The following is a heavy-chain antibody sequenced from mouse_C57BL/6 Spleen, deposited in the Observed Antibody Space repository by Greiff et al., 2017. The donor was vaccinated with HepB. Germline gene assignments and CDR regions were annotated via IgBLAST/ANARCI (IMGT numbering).Heavy chain of an antibody. CDR2: IHPNSGST. Sequence: QVQLQQSGAELVKPGASVKLSCKASGYTFTSYWMHWVKQRPGQGLEWIGMIHPNSGSTNYNEKFKSKATLTVDKSSSTAYMQLSSLQSEDSAVYYCARWGNRPFDYWGQGTTLTVSS. CDR1: GYTFTSYW. V-gene: IGHV1-64*01. J-gene: IGHJ2*01. D-gene: IGHD2-1*01. CDR3: ARWGNRPFDY.